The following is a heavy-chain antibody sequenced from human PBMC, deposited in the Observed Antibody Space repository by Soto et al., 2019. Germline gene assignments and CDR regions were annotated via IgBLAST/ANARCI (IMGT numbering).Heavy chain of an antibody. J-gene: IGHJ4*02. CDR2: INHSGST. Sequence: SETLSLTCAVYGGSFSGYYWCWIRQPPGMGLEWIGEINHSGSTNYNPSLKSRVTISVDTPKNQFSLKLSSVTAADSAVYDCARVKYGTGTFPWYYFDSWGQGTLVTVSS. CDR1: GGSFSGYY. D-gene: IGHD6-13*01. V-gene: IGHV4-34*01. CDR3: ARVKYGTGTFPWYYFDS.